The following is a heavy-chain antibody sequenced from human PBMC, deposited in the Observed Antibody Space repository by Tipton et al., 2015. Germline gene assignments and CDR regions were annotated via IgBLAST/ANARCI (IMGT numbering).Heavy chain of an antibody. CDR1: GDSISNYF. Sequence: TLSLTCTIPGDSISNYFWSWIRQPAGKGLEWIGRIQTSGNTNYNPSLKSRVTMSADTSKNQSSLMLSSVTAADTAVYYCARGVKRDSYGKGGWFDPWGQGTLVTVSS. J-gene: IGHJ5*02. CDR2: IQTSGNT. CDR3: ARGVKRDSYGKGGWFDP. D-gene: IGHD5-18*01. V-gene: IGHV4-4*07.